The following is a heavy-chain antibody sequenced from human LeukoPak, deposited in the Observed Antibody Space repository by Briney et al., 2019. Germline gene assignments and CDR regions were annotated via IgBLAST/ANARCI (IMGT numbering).Heavy chain of an antibody. D-gene: IGHD3-22*01. V-gene: IGHV4-59*08. CDR2: IHYSGST. CDR1: GGSISSYY. J-gene: IGHJ4*02. CDR3: ARHVDSRPQVPFDY. Sequence: SETLSLTCTVSGGSISSYYWSWIRQPPGKGLEWIGYIHYSGSTNYSPSLKSRVTISVDTSKNQFSLKLSSVTAADTAVYYCARHVDSRPQVPFDYWGQGTLVTVSS.